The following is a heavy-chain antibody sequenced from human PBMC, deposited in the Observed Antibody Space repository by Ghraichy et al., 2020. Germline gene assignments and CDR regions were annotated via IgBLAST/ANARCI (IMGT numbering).Heavy chain of an antibody. J-gene: IGHJ2*01. V-gene: IGHV3-7*01. CDR3: ARQSAYYDL. Sequence: GGSLRLSCAASGFTFSSYWMSWVRQAPGNGLEWVATIKQDGGEKYYMGSLRGRFTISRDNAKNSLYLQINSLRPEDTAEYYCARQSAYYDLWGRGTLVTVSS. CDR2: IKQDGGEK. CDR1: GFTFSSYW.